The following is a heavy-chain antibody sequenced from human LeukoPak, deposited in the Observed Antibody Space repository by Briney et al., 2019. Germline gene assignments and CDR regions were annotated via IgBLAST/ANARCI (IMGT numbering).Heavy chain of an antibody. CDR1: GGSISSYY. D-gene: IGHD5-12*01. V-gene: IGHV4-59*01. CDR2: IYYSGST. J-gene: IGHJ6*03. Sequence: PSETLALTCTVSGGSISSYYWSWIRQPPGKGLEWIGYIYYSGSTNYNPSLKSRVTISVDTSKNQFSLKLSSVTAADTAVYYCARGGYDFGYYYYYMDVWGKGTTVTVSS. CDR3: ARGGYDFGYYYYYMDV.